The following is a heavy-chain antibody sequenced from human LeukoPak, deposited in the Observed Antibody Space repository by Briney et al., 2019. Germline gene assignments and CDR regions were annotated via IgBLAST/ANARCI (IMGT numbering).Heavy chain of an antibody. V-gene: IGHV3-23*01. CDR3: AKGAYYDYIWGSYRNYYFDY. Sequence: GGSLRLSCGASGVTFSNYAMNWVRQAPGKGPEWVSVITGDGVTTHYADSVKGRFTISRDNYKNTVYLQMNRLRVEDTAVYYCAKGAYYDYIWGSYRNYYFDYWGQGTLATVSS. CDR2: ITGDGVTT. J-gene: IGHJ4*02. D-gene: IGHD3-16*02. CDR1: GVTFSNYA.